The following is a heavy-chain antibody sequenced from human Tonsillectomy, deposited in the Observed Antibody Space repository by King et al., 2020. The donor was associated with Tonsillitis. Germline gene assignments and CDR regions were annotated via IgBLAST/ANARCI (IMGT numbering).Heavy chain of an antibody. V-gene: IGHV4-34*01. J-gene: IGHJ4*02. D-gene: IGHD2-21*01. CDR1: GASFSRYY. Sequence: VQLQQWGAGLLKPSETLSLTCGVYGASFSRYYWSWIRQPPGKGLEWIGEINHSGSTNYNPSLKSRVTISVDTSKNQFSVNQSPVTAADTAVYYCARGGVYCGGDCYVDYWGQGSLVTVSS. CDR3: ARGGVYCGGDCYVDY. CDR2: INHSGST.